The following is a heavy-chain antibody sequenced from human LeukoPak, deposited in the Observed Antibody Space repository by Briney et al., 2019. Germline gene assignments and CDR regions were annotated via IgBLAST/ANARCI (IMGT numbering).Heavy chain of an antibody. V-gene: IGHV1-8*01. Sequence: GASVKVSCKASGYTFTSYDINWVRQATGQGLERMGWMNPNSGNTGYAQKFQGRVTMTRNTSISTAYMELSSLRSEDTAVYYCARAPDYSNNEDLCYYYYMDVWGKGTTVTVSS. J-gene: IGHJ6*03. CDR2: MNPNSGNT. D-gene: IGHD4-11*01. CDR1: GYTFTSYD. CDR3: ARAPDYSNNEDLCYYYYMDV.